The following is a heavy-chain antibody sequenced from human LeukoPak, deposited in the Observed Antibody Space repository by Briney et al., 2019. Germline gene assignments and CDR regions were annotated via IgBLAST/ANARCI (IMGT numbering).Heavy chain of an antibody. J-gene: IGHJ4*02. Sequence: GGSLRLSCAASGSTFSSYGMHWVRQAPGKGLEWVAVIWYDGSNKYYADSVKGRFTISRDNSKSTLYLKMNSLRAEDTAVYYCARDLGYCTNGVCHTRFDYWGQGTLVAVSS. CDR1: GSTFSSYG. CDR3: ARDLGYCTNGVCHTRFDY. D-gene: IGHD2-8*01. CDR2: IWYDGSNK. V-gene: IGHV3-33*01.